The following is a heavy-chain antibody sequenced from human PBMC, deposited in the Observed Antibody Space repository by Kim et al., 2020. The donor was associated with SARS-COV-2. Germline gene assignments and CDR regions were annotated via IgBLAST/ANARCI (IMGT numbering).Heavy chain of an antibody. D-gene: IGHD6-19*01. CDR3: ARAREQWLVLGLGWFDP. V-gene: IGHV4-61*01. CDR1: GGSVSSGSYY. CDR2: IYYSGST. J-gene: IGHJ5*02. Sequence: SETLSLTCTVSGGSVSSGSYYWSWIRQPPGKGLEWIGYIYYSGSTNYNPSLKSRVTISVDTSKNQFSLRLSSVTAADTAVYYCARAREQWLVLGLGWFDPWGQGTLVTVSS.